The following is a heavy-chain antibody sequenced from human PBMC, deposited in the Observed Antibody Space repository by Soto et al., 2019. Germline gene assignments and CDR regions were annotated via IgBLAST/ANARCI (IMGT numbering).Heavy chain of an antibody. J-gene: IGHJ3*02. Sequence: PSETLSLTCTVSGGSISSYYWSWIRQPPGKGLEWIGYIYYSGSTNYNPSLKSRVTISVDTSKNQFSLKLSSVTAADTAVYYCARFMPGAFDIWGQGTMVNVSS. V-gene: IGHV4-59*01. CDR2: IYYSGST. CDR1: GGSISSYY. CDR3: ARFMPGAFDI. D-gene: IGHD2-2*01.